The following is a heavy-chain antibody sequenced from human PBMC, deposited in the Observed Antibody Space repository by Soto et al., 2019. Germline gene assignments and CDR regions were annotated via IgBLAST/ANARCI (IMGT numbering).Heavy chain of an antibody. V-gene: IGHV4-59*12. CDR1: GRSITSYY. J-gene: IGHJ4*02. CDR2: IYDNGIT. Sequence: QVVLQESGPGLVKPSETLSLTCSVSGRSITSYYWSWVRQPPGKGLEWIGYIYDNGITNQNPSLKSRVTMSADTSQNQFSLKLTSVTGADTAVYYCARTYDSNGYANEFDSWGQGILVTVTS. D-gene: IGHD3-22*01. CDR3: ARTYDSNGYANEFDS.